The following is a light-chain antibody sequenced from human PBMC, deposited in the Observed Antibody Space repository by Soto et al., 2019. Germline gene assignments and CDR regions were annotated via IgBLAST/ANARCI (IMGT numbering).Light chain of an antibody. CDR2: AAS. Sequence: DIQLTQSPSFLSASVGDRVTITCRASQATRSYLAWYQQKPGKAPKLLIYAASTLQSGVPSRFSGSASGTEFTLTISSLQPEDFAIYYCQQLKSYPITFGQGTRLEMK. CDR1: QATRSY. V-gene: IGKV1-9*01. CDR3: QQLKSYPIT. J-gene: IGKJ5*01.